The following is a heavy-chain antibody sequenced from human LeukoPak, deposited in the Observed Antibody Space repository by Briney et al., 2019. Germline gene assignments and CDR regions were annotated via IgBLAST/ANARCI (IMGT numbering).Heavy chain of an antibody. CDR1: GFTFSNAW. J-gene: IGHJ4*02. D-gene: IGHD5-18*01. CDR2: ISGSGGST. V-gene: IGHV3-23*01. Sequence: GGSLRLSCAASGFTFSNAWMSWVRQAPGKGLEWVSAISGSGGSTYYADSVKGRFTISRDNSKNTLYLQMNSLRAEDTVVYYCAKGYSYGYFDYWGQGTLVTVSS. CDR3: AKGYSYGYFDY.